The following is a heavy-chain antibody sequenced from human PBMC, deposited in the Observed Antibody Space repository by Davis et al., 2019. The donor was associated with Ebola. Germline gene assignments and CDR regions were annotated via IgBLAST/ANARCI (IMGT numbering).Heavy chain of an antibody. CDR3: GRGTPYGSGTYLKPHFDF. J-gene: IGHJ4*02. Sequence: MPGGSLRLSCAVYGGSFSGYYWSWIRQPPGKGLEWIGEINHSGSTNYNPSLKSRVIISVDTSKNQFSLRLSAVTAADTAVYYCGRGTPYGSGTYLKPHFDFWGQGALVTVSS. CDR1: GGSFSGYY. CDR2: INHSGST. V-gene: IGHV4-34*01. D-gene: IGHD3-10*01.